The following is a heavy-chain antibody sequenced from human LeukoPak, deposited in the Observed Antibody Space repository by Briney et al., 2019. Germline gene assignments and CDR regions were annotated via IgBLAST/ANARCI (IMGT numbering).Heavy chain of an antibody. D-gene: IGHD3-10*01. Sequence: GGSLRLSCTASGFTFNTHAMRWVRRAPGKGLEWLSVISGRGDGTYYADSVKGRFTVSRDNSRNTLYLQMNSLRADDTAVYYCAKERKDVVLRYFGELGSWGQGTLVSVSS. V-gene: IGHV3-23*01. J-gene: IGHJ4*02. CDR2: ISGRGDGT. CDR1: GFTFNTHA. CDR3: AKERKDVVLRYFGELGS.